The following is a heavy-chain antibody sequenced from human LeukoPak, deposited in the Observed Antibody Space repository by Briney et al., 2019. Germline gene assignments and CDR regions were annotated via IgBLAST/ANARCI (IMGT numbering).Heavy chain of an antibody. CDR3: ARGESITIFGVIIPDAFDI. CDR2: IYYTGST. D-gene: IGHD3-3*01. J-gene: IGHJ3*02. Sequence: SETLSLTCTVSGGSISSYYWSWIRQPPGKGLEWIGYIYYTGSTYYNPSLKSRVTISVDTSKNQFSLKLNSVTAADTAVYYCARGESITIFGVIIPDAFDIWGQGTIVPVSS. CDR1: GGSISSYY. V-gene: IGHV4-59*12.